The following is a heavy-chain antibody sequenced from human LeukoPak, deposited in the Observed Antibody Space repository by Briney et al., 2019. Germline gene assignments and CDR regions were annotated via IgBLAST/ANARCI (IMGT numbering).Heavy chain of an antibody. J-gene: IGHJ4*02. CDR1: GGSISNYY. CDR2: IYYSGST. CDR3: ASYYYDSSGYLSPFDY. Sequence: SETLSLTCTVSGGSISNYYWSWIRQHPGKGLEWIGYIYYSGSTYYNPSLKSRVTISVNTSKNQFSLKLSSVTAADTAVYYCASYYYDSSGYLSPFDYWGQGTLVTVSS. D-gene: IGHD3-22*01. V-gene: IGHV4-59*06.